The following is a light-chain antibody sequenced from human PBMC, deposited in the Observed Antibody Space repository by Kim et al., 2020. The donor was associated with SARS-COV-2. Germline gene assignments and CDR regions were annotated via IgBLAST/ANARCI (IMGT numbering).Light chain of an antibody. CDR2: RTS. Sequence: DIQMTQSPSSLSASVGDRVTITCRASQRVSGWLNWYQQKPGKAPHLLIYRTSTLQTGVPPRFSGSASGTDFTLTINTLQPEDFATYYCQQSYNFPRTCGQGTRVEIK. V-gene: IGKV1-39*01. CDR3: QQSYNFPRT. J-gene: IGKJ1*01. CDR1: QRVSGW.